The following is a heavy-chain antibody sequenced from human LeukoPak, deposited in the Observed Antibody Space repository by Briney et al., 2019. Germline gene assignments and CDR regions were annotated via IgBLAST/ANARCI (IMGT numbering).Heavy chain of an antibody. V-gene: IGHV3-33*01. CDR3: ARDLTTVVTPLSRIQGYFDY. D-gene: IGHD4-23*01. CDR2: IWYDGSNK. CDR1: GFTFSSYG. Sequence: PGGSLRLSCAASGFTFSSYGMHWVRQAPGKGLEWVAVIWYDGSNKYYADSVKGRFTISRDNSKNTLYLQMNSLRAEDTAVYYCARDLTTVVTPLSRIQGYFDYWGQGTLVTVSS. J-gene: IGHJ4*02.